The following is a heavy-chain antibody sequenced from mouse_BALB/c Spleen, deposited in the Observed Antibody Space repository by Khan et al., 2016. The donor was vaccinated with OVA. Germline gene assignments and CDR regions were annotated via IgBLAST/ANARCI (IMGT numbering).Heavy chain of an antibody. CDR2: ISYSGNT. CDR3: ARVYGGDFDY. V-gene: IGHV3-2*02. D-gene: IGHD1-1*01. Sequence: EVQLVESGPGLVKPSQSLSLTCTVTGYSITTDYAWNWIRQFPGNKLEWMGFISYSGNTKYNPSLKSRISITRDTSKNQFFLQLKSVTTEDTARYYCARVYGGDFDYWGQGTTLTVSS. CDR1: GYSITTDYA. J-gene: IGHJ2*01.